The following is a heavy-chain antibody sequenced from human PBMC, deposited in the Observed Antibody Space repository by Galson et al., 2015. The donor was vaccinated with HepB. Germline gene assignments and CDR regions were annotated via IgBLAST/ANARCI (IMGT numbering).Heavy chain of an antibody. Sequence: SLRLSCAASGFTVNSKYMSWVRQAPGKGLEWVSVISTDGTTYYADSVKGRFTISRDISNNALFLQMNSLRVEDTAFYYCARGGDSVGSTLSALDFWGQGILGTVAS. CDR2: ISTDGTT. CDR3: ARGGDSVGSTLSALDF. V-gene: IGHV3-53*01. J-gene: IGHJ4*02. D-gene: IGHD1-26*01. CDR1: GFTVNSKY.